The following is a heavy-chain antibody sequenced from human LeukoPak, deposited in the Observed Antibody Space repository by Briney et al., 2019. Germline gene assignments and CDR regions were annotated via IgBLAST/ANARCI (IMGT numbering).Heavy chain of an antibody. Sequence: GGSLRLSCAASGFTFSSYSMNWVRQAPGKGLEWVPSISSSSSYIYYADSVKGRFTISRDNAKNSLYLQMNSLRAEDTAVYYCARDRDGYNSQAGWFDPWGQGTLVTVSS. V-gene: IGHV3-21*01. CDR1: GFTFSSYS. J-gene: IGHJ5*02. CDR3: ARDRDGYNSQAGWFDP. D-gene: IGHD5-24*01. CDR2: ISSSSSYI.